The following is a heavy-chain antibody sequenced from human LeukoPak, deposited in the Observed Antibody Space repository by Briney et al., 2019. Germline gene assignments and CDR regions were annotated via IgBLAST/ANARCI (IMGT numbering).Heavy chain of an antibody. CDR1: GFTFSDYS. V-gene: IGHV3-48*01. J-gene: IGHJ4*02. CDR3: ARDYKYAFDN. CDR2: IGISSGNT. D-gene: IGHD5-24*01. Sequence: PGGSLRLSCAASGFTFSDYSMNWVRQAPGKGLERSSYIGISSGNTKYADSVKGRFTISGDKAKNSLYLQMNSLRVEDTAVYYCARDYKYAFDNWGQGTLVTVSS.